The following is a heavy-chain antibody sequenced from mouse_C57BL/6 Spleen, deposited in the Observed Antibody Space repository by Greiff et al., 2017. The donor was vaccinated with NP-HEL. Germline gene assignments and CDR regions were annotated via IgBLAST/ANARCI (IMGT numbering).Heavy chain of an antibody. CDR1: GYTFTSYD. Sequence: QVQLQQSGPELVKPGASVKLSCKASGYTFTSYDINWVKQRPGQGLEWIGWIYPRDGSTKYNEKFKGKATLTVDTSSSTAYMELHSLTSEDSAVYFCARSEGKYYGSSYVYFDVWGTGTTVTVSS. V-gene: IGHV1-85*01. CDR3: ARSEGKYYGSSYVYFDV. D-gene: IGHD1-1*01. J-gene: IGHJ1*03. CDR2: IYPRDGST.